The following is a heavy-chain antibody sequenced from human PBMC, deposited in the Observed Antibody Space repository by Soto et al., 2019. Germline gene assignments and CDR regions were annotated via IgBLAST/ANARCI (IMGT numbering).Heavy chain of an antibody. CDR3: ARGGGYYTFDY. Sequence: GGSLRLSCAASGFTFSNYAMHWVRQGRGKGLEWVSAIGTAGDPSYPGSVKGRFTISRENAKNSLYLQMNSLIAGDTAVYYCARGGGYYTFDYWGHGILVTVSS. V-gene: IGHV3-13*05. J-gene: IGHJ4*01. D-gene: IGHD3-22*01. CDR2: IGTAGDP. CDR1: GFTFSNYA.